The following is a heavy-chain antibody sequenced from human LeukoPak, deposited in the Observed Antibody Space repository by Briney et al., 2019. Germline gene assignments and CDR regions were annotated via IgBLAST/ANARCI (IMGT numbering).Heavy chain of an antibody. V-gene: IGHV4-38-2*01. CDR3: ARKGALTNTGNTYFDY. CDR1: GYSISSGNY. D-gene: IGHD1-26*01. CDR2: IYHSGST. J-gene: IGHJ4*02. Sequence: SETLSLTCAVSGYSISSGNYWGWIRQPPGKGLEWIGNIYHSGSTYYNPSLKSRVTISVDTSKNQFSLKLSSVTAADTALYFCARKGALTNTGNTYFDYWGQGNLVTVSS.